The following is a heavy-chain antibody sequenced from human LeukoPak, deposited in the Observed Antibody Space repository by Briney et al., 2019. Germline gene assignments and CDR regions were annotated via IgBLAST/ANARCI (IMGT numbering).Heavy chain of an antibody. CDR2: IRSKPNNYAI. CDR3: TRRGYYHDRNGNYYEDALDI. Sequence: PGGSLRLSCAASGFTFRDSPMNWVRQASGRGLEWVGHIRSKPNNYAIAYAASVKGRFTISRDDSKNTAYLQMNSLKTEDTAVYYCTRRGYYHDRNGNYYEDALDIWGQGTMVTVSS. D-gene: IGHD3-22*01. V-gene: IGHV3-73*01. J-gene: IGHJ3*02. CDR1: GFTFRDSP.